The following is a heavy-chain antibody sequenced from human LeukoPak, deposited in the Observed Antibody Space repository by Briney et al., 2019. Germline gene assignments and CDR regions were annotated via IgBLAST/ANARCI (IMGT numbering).Heavy chain of an antibody. CDR3: ARMSGDTELNWFDP. CDR2: INHSGST. Sequence: PSETLSLTCAVYGGSFSGYYWSWIRQPPGKGLEWIGEINHSGSTNYNPSLKSRVTISVDTSKNQFSLKLSSVTAADTAVYYCARMSGDTELNWFDPWGQGTLVTVSS. D-gene: IGHD4-17*01. CDR1: GGSFSGYY. V-gene: IGHV4-34*01. J-gene: IGHJ5*02.